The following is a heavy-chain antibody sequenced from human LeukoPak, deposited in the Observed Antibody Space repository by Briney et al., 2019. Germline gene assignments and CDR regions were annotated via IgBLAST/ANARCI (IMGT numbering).Heavy chain of an antibody. CDR2: TRSKANSYAT. J-gene: IGHJ5*02. CDR3: TRGSGSFDP. D-gene: IGHD3-10*01. V-gene: IGHV3-73*01. Sequence: GGSLRLSCAASGFTFSGSAMHWVRQASGKGLEWVGRTRSKANSYATAYAASVEGRFTISRDDSTNTAYLQMNSLKTEDTAVYYCTRGSGSFDPWGQGTLVTVSS. CDR1: GFTFSGSA.